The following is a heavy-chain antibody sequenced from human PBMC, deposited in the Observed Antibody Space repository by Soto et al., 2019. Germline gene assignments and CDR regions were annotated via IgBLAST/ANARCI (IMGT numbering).Heavy chain of an antibody. V-gene: IGHV4-59*01. CDR3: GRGRGGGSGLTVDY. Sequence: QVQLQESGPGLVKPSETLSLTCTVSGGSISSYYWSWIRQPPGKGLEWIGYIYYSGSTNYNPSLKGRVTISVDTAKTQFSLRLGLGTAADTAVYYGGRGRGGGSGLTVDYWGQGTLVTVSS. D-gene: IGHD3-16*01. CDR2: IYYSGST. J-gene: IGHJ4*02. CDR1: GGSISSYY.